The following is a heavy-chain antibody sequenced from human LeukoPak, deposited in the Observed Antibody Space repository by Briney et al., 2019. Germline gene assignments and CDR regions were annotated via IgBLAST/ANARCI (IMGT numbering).Heavy chain of an antibody. D-gene: IGHD3-22*01. Sequence: ASVKVSCKASGYTITGYYMHWVRQAPGQGLEWMGWINPNSGGTNYTQKFQGRVTMTRDTSISTAYMELSRLRSDDTAVYYCARYQGNYYDSSGYHPLDYWGQGTLVTVSS. CDR2: INPNSGGT. CDR1: GYTITGYY. CDR3: ARYQGNYYDSSGYHPLDY. J-gene: IGHJ4*02. V-gene: IGHV1-2*02.